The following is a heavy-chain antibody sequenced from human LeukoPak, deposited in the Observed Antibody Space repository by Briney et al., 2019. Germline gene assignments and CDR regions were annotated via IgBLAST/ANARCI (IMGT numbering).Heavy chain of an antibody. V-gene: IGHV4-61*01. CDR1: GGSISSSSYY. Sequence: PSETLSLTCTVSGGSISSSSYYWSWIRQPPGKGLEWIGYIYYSGSTNYNPSLKSRVTISVDTSKNQFSLKLSSVTAADTAVYYCARSGGYNRNYYYYGMDVWGQGTTVTVSS. D-gene: IGHD5-24*01. J-gene: IGHJ6*02. CDR3: ARSGGYNRNYYYYGMDV. CDR2: IYYSGST.